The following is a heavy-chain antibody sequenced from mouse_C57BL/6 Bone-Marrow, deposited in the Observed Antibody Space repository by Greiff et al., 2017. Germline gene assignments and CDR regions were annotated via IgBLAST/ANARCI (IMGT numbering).Heavy chain of an antibody. CDR1: GFTFSSYG. CDR2: ISSGGSYT. J-gene: IGHJ2*01. CDR3: ARWGGSTTFDY. V-gene: IGHV5-6*01. Sequence: EVQVVESGGDLVKPGGSLKLSCAASGFTFSSYGMSWVRQTPDKRLEWVATISSGGSYTYYPDSVKGRFTISRDNAKNTLYLQMSSLKSEDTAMYYCARWGGSTTFDYWGQGTTLTVSS. D-gene: IGHD1-1*01.